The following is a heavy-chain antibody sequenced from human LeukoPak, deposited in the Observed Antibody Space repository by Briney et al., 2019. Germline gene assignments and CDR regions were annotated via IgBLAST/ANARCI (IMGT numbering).Heavy chain of an antibody. CDR2: INHSGST. CDR1: GGSFSGYY. V-gene: IGHV4-34*01. J-gene: IGHJ3*02. D-gene: IGHD1-26*01. CDR3: ARGLMGAGSSGAFDI. Sequence: SETLSLTCAVYGGSFSGYYWNWIRQPPGKGLEWIGEINHSGSTNYISSLKSRVTISIDTSKNQFSLKMISVTAADTAVYYCARGLMGAGSSGAFDIWGQGTLVTVSS.